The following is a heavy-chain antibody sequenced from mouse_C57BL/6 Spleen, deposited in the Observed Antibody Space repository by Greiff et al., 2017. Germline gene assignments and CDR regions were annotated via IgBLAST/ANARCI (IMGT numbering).Heavy chain of an antibody. J-gene: IGHJ4*01. Sequence: EVMLVESGGGLVKPGGSLKLSCAASGFTFSSYTMSWVRQTPEKRLEWVATISGGGGNTYYPDSVKGRFTISRDNAKNTLYLQMSSLRSEDTALYYCARHEDYVSLYYAMDYWGQGSSVTVSS. D-gene: IGHD1-1*01. CDR1: GFTFSSYT. CDR2: ISGGGGNT. CDR3: ARHEDYVSLYYAMDY. V-gene: IGHV5-9*01.